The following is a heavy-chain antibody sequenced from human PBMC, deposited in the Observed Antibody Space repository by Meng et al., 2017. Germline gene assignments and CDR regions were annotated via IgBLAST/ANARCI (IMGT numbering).Heavy chain of an antibody. J-gene: IGHJ3*02. D-gene: IGHD3-22*01. CDR2: IYTSGST. CDR3: ARASLHYYDSSGYYLDAFDI. V-gene: IGHV4-61*02. CDR1: GGSISSGSYY. Sequence: SETLSLTCTVSGGSISSGSYYWSWIRQPAGKGLVWIGRIYTSGSTNYNPSLKSRVTISVDTSKNQFSLKLSSVTAADTAVYYCARASLHYYDSSGYYLDAFDIWGQGTMVTVSS.